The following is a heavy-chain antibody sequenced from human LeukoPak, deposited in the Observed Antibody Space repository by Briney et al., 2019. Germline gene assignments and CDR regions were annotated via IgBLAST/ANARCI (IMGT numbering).Heavy chain of an antibody. Sequence: KPSETLSLTCAVYGGSFSGYYWSWIRQPPGKGLEWIGEINHSGSTNYNPSLKSRVTISVVTSKNQFSLKLSSVTAADTAVYYCARVGHPTQRRVLSAVTIPTAGAFDIWGQGTLVTVSS. CDR3: ARVGHPTQRRVLSAVTIPTAGAFDI. CDR2: INHSGST. V-gene: IGHV4-34*01. D-gene: IGHD4-17*01. CDR1: GGSFSGYY. J-gene: IGHJ3*02.